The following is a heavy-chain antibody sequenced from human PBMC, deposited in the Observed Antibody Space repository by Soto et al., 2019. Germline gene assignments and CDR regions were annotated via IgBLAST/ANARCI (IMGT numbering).Heavy chain of an antibody. CDR2: INHSGST. CDR3: ARGRRYNYYYYYGMDV. Sequence: PSETLSLTCAVYGGSFSGYYWSWIRQPPGKGLEWIGEINHSGSTNYNPSLKSRVTISVDTSKNQFSLKLSSVTAADTAVYYCARGRRYNYYYYYGMDVWVQGTTVTVSS. J-gene: IGHJ6*02. CDR1: GGSFSGYY. V-gene: IGHV4-34*01. D-gene: IGHD1-1*01.